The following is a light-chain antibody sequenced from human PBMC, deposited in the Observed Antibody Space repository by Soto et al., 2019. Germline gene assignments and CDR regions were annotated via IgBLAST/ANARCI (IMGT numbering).Light chain of an antibody. Sequence: QSVLTQPPSVSGAPWQRVTISCTGSSSNSGAGYDVHWYQQLPGTAPKLLIYGNRNRPSGVPDRFSGSKSGTSASLAITGLQAEDEADYYCQSYDSRLSGSRVLFGGGTNMTVL. CDR3: QSYDSRLSGSRVL. J-gene: IGLJ2*01. CDR1: SSNSGAGYD. V-gene: IGLV1-40*01. CDR2: GNR.